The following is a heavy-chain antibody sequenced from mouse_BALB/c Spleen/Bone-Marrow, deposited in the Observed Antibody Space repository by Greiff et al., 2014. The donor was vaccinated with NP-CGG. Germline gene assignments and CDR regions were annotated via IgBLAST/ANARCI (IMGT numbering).Heavy chain of an antibody. CDR2: IYPSDSYT. V-gene: IGHV1-69*02. Sequence: QVQLQQPGAELVRPGASVKLSCKASGYTFTSYWINWVKQRPGQGLEWIGNIYPSDSYTNYSQKFKDKATLTVDKSSSTAYMQLSSPTSEDSAVYYCTREYGNYPFDYWGQGTTLTVSS. D-gene: IGHD2-10*02. CDR1: GYTFTSYW. J-gene: IGHJ2*01. CDR3: TREYGNYPFDY.